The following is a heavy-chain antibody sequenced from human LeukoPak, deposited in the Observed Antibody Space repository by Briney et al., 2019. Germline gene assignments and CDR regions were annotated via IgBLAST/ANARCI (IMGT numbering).Heavy chain of an antibody. V-gene: IGHV3-21*01. CDR3: AREGELNWFDP. J-gene: IGHJ5*02. Sequence: GGSLRLSCAASGFTFSSYSMNWVRQAPGKGPEWVSSISSSSSYIYYADSVKGRFTISRDNAKNSLYLQMNSLRAEDTAVYYCAREGELNWFDPWGQGTLVTVSS. CDR1: GFTFSSYS. D-gene: IGHD3-10*01. CDR2: ISSSSSYI.